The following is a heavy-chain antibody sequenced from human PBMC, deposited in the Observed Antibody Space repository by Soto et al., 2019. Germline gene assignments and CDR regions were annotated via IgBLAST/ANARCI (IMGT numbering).Heavy chain of an antibody. CDR3: ARDGQLVIKYFDY. D-gene: IGHD6-13*01. Sequence: PGGSLRLSCAASGFTFSSYWMSWVRQAPGKGLEWVANIKQDGSEKYYVDSVKGRFTISRDNAKNSLYLQMNSLRAEDTAVYYCARDGQLVIKYFDYWGQGTLVTVSS. V-gene: IGHV3-7*01. J-gene: IGHJ4*02. CDR2: IKQDGSEK. CDR1: GFTFSSYW.